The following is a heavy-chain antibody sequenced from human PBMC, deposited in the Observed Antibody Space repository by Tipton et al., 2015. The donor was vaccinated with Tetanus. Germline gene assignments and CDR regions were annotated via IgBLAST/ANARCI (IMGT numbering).Heavy chain of an antibody. D-gene: IGHD2-15*01. J-gene: IGHJ4*02. V-gene: IGHV3-33*01. CDR1: GFIFSSYG. CDR2: SWYDGTDK. CDR3: AGEADCSGGSCCSGDFDN. Sequence: SLRLSCAASGFIFSSYGIHWVRQAPGKGLEWVAVSWYDGTDKYYADSVKGRFTISRDNSKNTLYLQMNSLRAGDTAVYYCAGEADCSGGSCCSGDFDNGGQGGQVTVSS.